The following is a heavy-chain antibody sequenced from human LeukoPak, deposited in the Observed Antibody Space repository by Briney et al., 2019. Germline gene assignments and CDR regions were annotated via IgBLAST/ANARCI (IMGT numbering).Heavy chain of an antibody. Sequence: SETLSLTCTVSGGSISSYYWSWMRQPPGQGLEWIGRIYTSGSTNYNPSLKRRVTMSIDTSKNQCSLKLSSVTAADTAVYYCARDYDFWGGYYTYGMDVWGQGTTVTVSS. CDR3: ARDYDFWGGYYTYGMDV. CDR2: IYTSGST. J-gene: IGHJ6*02. CDR1: GGSISSYY. D-gene: IGHD3-3*01. V-gene: IGHV4-4*07.